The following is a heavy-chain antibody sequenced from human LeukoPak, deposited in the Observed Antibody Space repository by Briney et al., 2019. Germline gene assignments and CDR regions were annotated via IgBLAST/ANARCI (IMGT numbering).Heavy chain of an antibody. J-gene: IGHJ4*02. Sequence: PSETLSLTCTVSGGCISSGDYYWSWIRQPPGKGLEWIGYIYYSGSTYYNPSLKSRVTISVDTSKNQFSLKLSSVTAADTAVYYCARDIWFGELSPDWGQGTLVTVSS. CDR3: ARDIWFGELSPD. CDR1: GGCISSGDYY. V-gene: IGHV4-30-4*01. CDR2: IYYSGST. D-gene: IGHD3-10*01.